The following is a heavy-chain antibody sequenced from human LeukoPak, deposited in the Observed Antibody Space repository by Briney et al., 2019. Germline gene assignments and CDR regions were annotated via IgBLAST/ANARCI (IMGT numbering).Heavy chain of an antibody. V-gene: IGHV1-2*02. Sequence: ASVKVSCKASGYTFTGYYMHWVRQAPGQGLEWMGWINPNSGGTNYAQKFQGRVTMTRDTSISTAYMELSGLRSDDTAVYYCARTGSGWAVAALEAFDIWGQGTMVTVSS. CDR1: GYTFTGYY. CDR3: ARTGSGWAVAALEAFDI. CDR2: INPNSGGT. J-gene: IGHJ3*02. D-gene: IGHD6-19*01.